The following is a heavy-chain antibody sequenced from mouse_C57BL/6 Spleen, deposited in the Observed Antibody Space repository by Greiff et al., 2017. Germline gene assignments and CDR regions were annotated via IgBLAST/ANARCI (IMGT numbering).Heavy chain of an antibody. J-gene: IGHJ4*01. CDR1: GFTFTDYY. CDR2: IRNKANGYTT. V-gene: IGHV7-3*01. D-gene: IGHD1-1*01. Sequence: EVKLQESGGGLVQPGGSLSLSCAASGFTFTDYYMSWVRQPPGKALEWLGFIRNKANGYTTEYSASVKGRFTISRDNSQSILYLQMNALRAEDSATYYCARYAYYYGSSYYAMDYWGQGTSVTVSS. CDR3: ARYAYYYGSSYYAMDY.